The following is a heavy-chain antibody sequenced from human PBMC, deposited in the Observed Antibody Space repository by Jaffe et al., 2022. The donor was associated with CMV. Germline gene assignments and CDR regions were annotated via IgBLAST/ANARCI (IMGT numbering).Heavy chain of an antibody. Sequence: EVLLVESGGDLVKPGRSLRLSCTTSGFTFSDFAMSWFRQAPGKGLEWVGFIRSETYGGTTEHAASVNGRFTISRDDSKSIAYLQMNSLKTADTAVYFCGRERENSNYAAPFESWGQGTLVTVSS. CDR2: IRSETYGGTT. D-gene: IGHD3-16*01. CDR1: GFTFSDFA. CDR3: GRERENSNYAAPFES. J-gene: IGHJ4*02. V-gene: IGHV3-49*05.